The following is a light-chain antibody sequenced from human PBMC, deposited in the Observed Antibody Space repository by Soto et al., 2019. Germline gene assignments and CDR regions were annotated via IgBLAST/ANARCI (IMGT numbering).Light chain of an antibody. V-gene: IGLV2-14*03. CDR1: GTDVGAYDY. Sequence: QLVLDQPGAASGSPGQSIAISCTRTGTDVGAYDYVSWYQQHPGKAPKLVIYDVNNRPSGVSSRFSGSKSGNTASLTISGLQAEDEADYYCSSYTSSSIVYVFGTGTKVTVL. CDR2: DVN. CDR3: SSYTSSSIVYV. J-gene: IGLJ1*01.